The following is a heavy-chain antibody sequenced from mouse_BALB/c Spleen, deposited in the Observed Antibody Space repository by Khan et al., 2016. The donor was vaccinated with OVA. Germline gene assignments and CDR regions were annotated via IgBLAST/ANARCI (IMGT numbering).Heavy chain of an antibody. CDR2: TNPTNGRT. D-gene: IGHD1-1*01. Sequence: QVQLQQPGAELVKAGASVKMSCKASGYTFTSYWMHWVKQRLGQGLEWFAETNPTNGRTYYNEKFKSKATMTVDKSSSTAYMLHSGQTFEDSAVYYCARIKKIVATYFDYWGQGTTLTVSS. V-gene: IGHV1S81*02. CDR1: GYTFTSYW. J-gene: IGHJ2*01. CDR3: ARIKKIVATYFDY.